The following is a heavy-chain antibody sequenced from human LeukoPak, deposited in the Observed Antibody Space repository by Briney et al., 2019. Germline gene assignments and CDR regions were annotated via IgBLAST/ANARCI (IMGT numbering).Heavy chain of an antibody. CDR1: GGSISSYY. J-gene: IGHJ4*02. CDR3: ARGSSSWYTDY. Sequence: SETLSLTCTVSGGSISSYYWSWIRQPPGKGLEWIGYIYYSGSTNYNPSLKSRVTISVDTSKNQFSLKLSSVTAADTAVYYCARGSSSWYTDYWGQGTLVTVSS. V-gene: IGHV4-59*12. CDR2: IYYSGST. D-gene: IGHD6-13*01.